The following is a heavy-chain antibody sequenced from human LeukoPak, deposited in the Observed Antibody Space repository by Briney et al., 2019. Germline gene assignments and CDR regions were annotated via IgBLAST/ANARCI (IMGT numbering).Heavy chain of an antibody. V-gene: IGHV4-31*03. CDR1: GGSISSGGYY. Sequence: SETLSLTCTVSGGSISSGGYYWSWIRQHPGKGLEWIGYIYYSGSIYYNPSLKSRVTISLDTSKNQISLRLSSVTAADTAVYYCATQIGGYSYRMWGQGTLVTVSS. D-gene: IGHD5-18*01. CDR3: ATQIGGYSYRM. J-gene: IGHJ4*02. CDR2: IYYSGSI.